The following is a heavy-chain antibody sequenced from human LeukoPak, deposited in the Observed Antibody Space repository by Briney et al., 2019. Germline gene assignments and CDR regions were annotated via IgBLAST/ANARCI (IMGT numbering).Heavy chain of an antibody. V-gene: IGHV3-33*08. CDR2: IAYDGSRA. CDR3: TRYNNDHFDY. Sequence: QPGGSLRLSCAASGFAFNIYWMTWVRQAPGKGLEWVAVIAYDGSRAFYADSVKGRFTISRDNSKNTMSVQMDDLRAEDTAVYYCTRYNNDHFDYWGQGTLVTVSS. J-gene: IGHJ4*02. CDR1: GFAFNIYW. D-gene: IGHD1-14*01.